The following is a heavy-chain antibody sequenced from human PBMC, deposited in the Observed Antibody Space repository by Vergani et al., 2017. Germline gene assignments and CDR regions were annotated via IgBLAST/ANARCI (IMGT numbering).Heavy chain of an antibody. J-gene: IGHJ6*03. V-gene: IGHV1-69-2*01. CDR3: ARGGTMLLVGFDYMDV. CDR2: VDPEDGET. Sequence: EVQLVQSGAEVQKPGATVKISCKVSGYTFTDYYMHWVQPAPGKGLEWMGLVDPEDGETIYAEKFQGRVTITADTSTDTAYMELSSLRSEDTAVYYCARGGTMLLVGFDYMDVWGKGTTVTVSS. D-gene: IGHD3-22*01. CDR1: GYTFTDYY.